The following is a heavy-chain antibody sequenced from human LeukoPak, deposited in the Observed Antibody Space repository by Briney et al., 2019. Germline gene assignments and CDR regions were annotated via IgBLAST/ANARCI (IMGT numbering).Heavy chain of an antibody. D-gene: IGHD2-2*01. CDR1: GFTFSSYI. J-gene: IGHJ4*02. Sequence: GGSLRLSCAASGFTFSSYIMNWVRQAPGKGLEWVSYISSSSSTIYYADSVKGRFTISRDNAKNSLYLQMNSLRAEDTAVYYCARDCSSTSCYGGFDYWGQGTLVTVSS. CDR3: ARDCSSTSCYGGFDY. CDR2: ISSSSSTI. V-gene: IGHV3-48*01.